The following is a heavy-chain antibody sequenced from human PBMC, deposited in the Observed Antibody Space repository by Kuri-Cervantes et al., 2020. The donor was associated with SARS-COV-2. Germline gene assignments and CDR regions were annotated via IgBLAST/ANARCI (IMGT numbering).Heavy chain of an antibody. CDR2: IYTSGST. CDR3: ARASTSVYGVLIALFSSNAFDV. D-gene: IGHD2-21*01. CDR1: GGSISSYY. V-gene: IGHV4-4*07. Sequence: SETLSLTCTVSGGSISSYYWSWIRQPAGKGLEWIGRIYTSGSTNYNPSLKSRVTMSVDKSKNQFSLKVTSMAAADAAVYYCARASTSVYGVLIALFSSNAFDVWGQGTMVTVSS. J-gene: IGHJ3*01.